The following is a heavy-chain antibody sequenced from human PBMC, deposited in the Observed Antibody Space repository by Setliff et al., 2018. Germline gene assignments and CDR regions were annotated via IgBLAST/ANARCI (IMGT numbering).Heavy chain of an antibody. Sequence: SETLSLTCSVYGESFSNNYWSWIRQPPGKGLEWIGESSHSGSTSYSPSLKSRLTMSVDTSKNQFSLQLTSVTAADTAVYYCAKERYFDWFFEEWGQGTLVTVSS. J-gene: IGHJ4*02. D-gene: IGHD3-9*01. V-gene: IGHV4-34*01. CDR2: SSHSGST. CDR1: GESFSNNY. CDR3: AKERYFDWFFEE.